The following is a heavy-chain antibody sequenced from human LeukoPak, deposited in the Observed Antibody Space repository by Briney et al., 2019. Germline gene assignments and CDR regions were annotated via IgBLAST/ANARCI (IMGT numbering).Heavy chain of an antibody. J-gene: IGHJ4*02. CDR3: AKDRGYDILTGYSHFDY. D-gene: IGHD3-9*01. CDR1: GFTVSSNY. Sequence: PGGSLRLSCAASGFTVSSNYISWVRQAPGKGLEWVSVIYIGGSTYYADSVKGRFTISRDDSKNTLYLQMNSLRAEDAAVYYCAKDRGYDILTGYSHFDYWGQGTLVTVSS. V-gene: IGHV3-53*01. CDR2: IYIGGST.